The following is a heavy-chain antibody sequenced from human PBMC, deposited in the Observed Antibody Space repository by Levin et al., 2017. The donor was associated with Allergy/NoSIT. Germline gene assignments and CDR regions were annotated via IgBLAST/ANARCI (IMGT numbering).Heavy chain of an antibody. CDR2: ISYDGSNK. CDR1: GFTFSSYS. J-gene: IGHJ2*01. CDR3: ARDPRIDGGNSVIWYFDL. Sequence: GGSLRLSCAASGFTFSSYSLHWVRHAPGKGLEWVAAISYDGSNKYYADSVKARFTISRDNSKNMMYLQMNSLRPEDTSMYYCARDPRIDGGNSVIWYFDLWGRGTLVTVSS. V-gene: IGHV3-30*03. D-gene: IGHD4-23*01.